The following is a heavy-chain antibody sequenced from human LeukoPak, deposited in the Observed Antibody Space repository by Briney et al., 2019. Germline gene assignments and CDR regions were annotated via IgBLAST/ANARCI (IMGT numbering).Heavy chain of an antibody. CDR2: IYYSGST. J-gene: IGHJ4*02. CDR3: ARDGGYYYVHY. CDR1: GGSISSSSYY. Sequence: PPETLSLTCTVSGGSISSSSYYWGWIRQPPGKGLEWIGSIYYSGSTYYNPSLKSRVTISVDTSKNQFSLKLSSVTAADTAVYYCARDGGYYYVHYWGQGTLVTVSS. D-gene: IGHD3-22*01. V-gene: IGHV4-39*07.